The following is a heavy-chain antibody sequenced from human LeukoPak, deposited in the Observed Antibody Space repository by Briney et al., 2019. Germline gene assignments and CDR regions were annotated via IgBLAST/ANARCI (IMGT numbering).Heavy chain of an antibody. CDR1: SGSFSGYY. CDR2: IYHSGST. Sequence: SETLSLTCAVYSGSFSGYYWSWIRQPPGKGLEWIGEIYHSGSTNYNLSLKSRVTISVDTSKNQFSLKLSSVTAADTAVYYCARGFATMVRGVVLDFWGQGTLVTVSS. CDR3: ARGFATMVRGVVLDF. D-gene: IGHD3-10*01. V-gene: IGHV4-34*01. J-gene: IGHJ4*02.